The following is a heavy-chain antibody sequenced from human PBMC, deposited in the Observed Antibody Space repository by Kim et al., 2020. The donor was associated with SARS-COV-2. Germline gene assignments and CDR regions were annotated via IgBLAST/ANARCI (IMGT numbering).Heavy chain of an antibody. D-gene: IGHD5-12*01. V-gene: IGHV3-7*01. CDR2: IKQDGSEK. J-gene: IGHJ5*02. Sequence: GGSLRLSCAASGFTFSSYWMSWVRQAPGKGLEWVANIKQDGSEKYYVDSVKGRFTISRDNAKNSLYLQMNSLRAEDTAVYYCARDIVARENWFDPWGQGTLVTVSS. CDR3: ARDIVARENWFDP. CDR1: GFTFSSYW.